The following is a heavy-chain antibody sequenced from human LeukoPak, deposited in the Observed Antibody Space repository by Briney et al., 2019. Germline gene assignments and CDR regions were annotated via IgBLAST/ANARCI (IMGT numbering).Heavy chain of an antibody. CDR1: GGSISSYY. J-gene: IGHJ5*01. Sequence: SEILSLTSTVSGGSISSYYWSWIRQPPGKGLEWIGYIYYSGSTNYNPSLKSRVIISVDTSKNQLSLKLNSVTAADTAVYYCASDSLHSGGWFDSWGQGTLATVSS. CDR3: ASDSLHSGGWFDS. D-gene: IGHD6-19*01. CDR2: IYYSGST. V-gene: IGHV4-59*01.